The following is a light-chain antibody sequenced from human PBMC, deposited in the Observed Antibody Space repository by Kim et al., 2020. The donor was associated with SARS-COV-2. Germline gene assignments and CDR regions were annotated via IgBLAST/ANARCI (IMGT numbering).Light chain of an antibody. Sequence: ASTGDRVTITCRASQGISTYLAWYQQKPGKAPKVLIYAASTLQSGVPSSFSGSGSETDFTLTISRLQSEDFATYYCQQYYSYPWTFGQGTKVDIK. CDR2: AAS. J-gene: IGKJ1*01. V-gene: IGKV1-8*01. CDR1: QGISTY. CDR3: QQYYSYPWT.